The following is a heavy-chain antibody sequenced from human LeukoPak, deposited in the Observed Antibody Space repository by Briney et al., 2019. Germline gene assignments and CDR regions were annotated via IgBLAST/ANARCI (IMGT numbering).Heavy chain of an antibody. D-gene: IGHD1-26*01. V-gene: IGHV3-43*02. J-gene: IGHJ3*02. CDR1: GFTFDDYA. CDR3: AKEVAGYSGSYSKGFDI. Sequence: GGSLRLSCAASGFTFDDYAMHWVRQAPGKGLEWVSLISGDGGSTYYADSVKGRFTISRDNSKNSLYLQMNSLRTEDTALYYCAKEVAGYSGSYSKGFDIWGQGTMVTVSS. CDR2: ISGDGGST.